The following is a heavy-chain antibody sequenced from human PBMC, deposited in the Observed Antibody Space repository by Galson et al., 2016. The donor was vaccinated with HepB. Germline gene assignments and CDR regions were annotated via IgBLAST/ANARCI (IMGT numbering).Heavy chain of an antibody. CDR1: GFTFWSYW. V-gene: IGHV3-23*01. Sequence: SLRLSCAGSGFTFWSYWMTWVRQAPGKGLEWVSTFGVSVNTYYADSVKGRFTISRDNSKNTLWLQMNSLRAEDTAVYYCAKRSSGGQYYFDYWGQGTLVTVSS. CDR2: FGVSVNT. D-gene: IGHD2-15*01. CDR3: AKRSSGGQYYFDY. J-gene: IGHJ4*02.